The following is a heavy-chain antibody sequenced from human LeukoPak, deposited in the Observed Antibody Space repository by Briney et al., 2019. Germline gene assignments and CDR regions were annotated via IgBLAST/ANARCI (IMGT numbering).Heavy chain of an antibody. CDR1: RFTFSNYA. CDR3: AKSAYYDSSGFYREYYFDY. D-gene: IGHD3-22*01. J-gene: IGHJ4*02. Sequence: AGGSLRLSCAASRFTFSNYAMSWVRQAPGKGLEWDSTISGSGGSTYYADSVKGRFTISRDNSKNTLHLQMNSLRAEDTAVYYCAKSAYYDSSGFYREYYFDYWGQGTLVTVSS. CDR2: ISGSGGST. V-gene: IGHV3-23*01.